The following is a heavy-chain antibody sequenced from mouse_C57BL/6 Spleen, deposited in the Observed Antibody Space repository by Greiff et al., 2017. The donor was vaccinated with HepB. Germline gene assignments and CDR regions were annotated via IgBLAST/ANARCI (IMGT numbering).Heavy chain of an antibody. CDR3: AREAQATPFAY. V-gene: IGHV3-6*01. D-gene: IGHD3-2*02. CDR1: GYSITSGYY. CDR2: ISYDGSN. Sequence: EVQLVESGPGLVKPSQSLSLTCSVTGYSITSGYYWNWIRQFPGNKLEWMGYISYDGSNNYNPSLKNRISITRDTSKNQFFLKLNSVTTEDTATYYCAREAQATPFAYWGQGTLVTVSA. J-gene: IGHJ3*01.